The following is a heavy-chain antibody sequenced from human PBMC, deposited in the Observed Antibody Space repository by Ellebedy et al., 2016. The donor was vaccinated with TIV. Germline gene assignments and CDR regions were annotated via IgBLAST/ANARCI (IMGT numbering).Heavy chain of an antibody. CDR1: GYTFSTYS. CDR3: AILNSKRRLDD. Sequence: PGGSLRLSCGGSGYTFSTYSMNWVRQAQGKGLEWVAYISSSGSPVYYADSVKGRFTISRDNAKNSLYLQMNTMRDEDTAVYYCAILNSKRRLDDWGQGTLVTVSS. V-gene: IGHV3-48*02. D-gene: IGHD2/OR15-2a*01. J-gene: IGHJ4*02. CDR2: ISSSGSPV.